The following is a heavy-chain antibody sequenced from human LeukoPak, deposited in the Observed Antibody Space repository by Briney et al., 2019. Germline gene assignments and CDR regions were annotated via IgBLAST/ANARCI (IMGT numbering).Heavy chain of an antibody. V-gene: IGHV3-30*04. Sequence: GGTLRLSCAASGFTFSSYAMHWVRQAPGKGLEWVAVISYDGSNKYYADSVKGRFTISRDNSKNTLYLQMNSLRAEDTAVYYCASEIIFGSFDYWGQGTLVTVSS. J-gene: IGHJ4*02. CDR1: GFTFSSYA. D-gene: IGHD3-3*01. CDR3: ASEIIFGSFDY. CDR2: ISYDGSNK.